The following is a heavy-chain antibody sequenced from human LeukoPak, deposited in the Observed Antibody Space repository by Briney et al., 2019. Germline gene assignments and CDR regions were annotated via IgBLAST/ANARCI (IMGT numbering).Heavy chain of an antibody. CDR2: ISSSINTI. CDR1: GVTFSSDS. Sequence: PGGSLRLSCAASGVTFSSDSMGWVREGPGEGVERGSYISSSINTIFYSASVKGRFTLSRHNAKNSLYLQMNNLRAQDTAVYYCATDLPLYSSGWYLGAFDIWGQGTMVTVSS. CDR3: ATDLPLYSSGWYLGAFDI. D-gene: IGHD6-19*01. V-gene: IGHV3-48*04. J-gene: IGHJ3*02.